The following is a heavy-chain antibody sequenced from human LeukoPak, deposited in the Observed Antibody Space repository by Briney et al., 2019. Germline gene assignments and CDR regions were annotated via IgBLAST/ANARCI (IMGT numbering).Heavy chain of an antibody. D-gene: IGHD5-24*01. CDR1: GYTFTSYD. CDR2: MNPNSGNT. J-gene: IGHJ5*02. Sequence: GASVKVSCKASGYTFTSYDINWVRQATGQGLEWMGWMNPNSGNTGYAQKFQGRVTMTRNTSISTAYMELSSLRSEDTAVYYCARGLRDGYNSVVGKLRYNWFDPWGQGTQVTVSS. CDR3: ARGLRDGYNSVVGKLRYNWFDP. V-gene: IGHV1-8*01.